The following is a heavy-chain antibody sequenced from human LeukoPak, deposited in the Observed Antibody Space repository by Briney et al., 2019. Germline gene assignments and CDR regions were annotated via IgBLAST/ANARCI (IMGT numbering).Heavy chain of an antibody. D-gene: IGHD6-13*01. CDR3: ARAGIAAAGYAFDI. Sequence: ASVKVSCKAPGGTFSSYAISWVRQAPGQGLEWMGGIIPIFGTANYAQKFQGRVTITADESTSTAYMELSSLRSEDTAVYYCARAGIAAAGYAFDIWGQGTMVTVSS. V-gene: IGHV1-69*13. J-gene: IGHJ3*02. CDR2: IIPIFGTA. CDR1: GGTFSSYA.